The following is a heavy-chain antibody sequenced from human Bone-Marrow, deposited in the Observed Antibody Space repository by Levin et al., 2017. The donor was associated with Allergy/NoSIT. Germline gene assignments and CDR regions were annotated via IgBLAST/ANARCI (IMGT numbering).Heavy chain of an antibody. CDR3: ASLLTDVPRRPSSRSSGGYYYYYYGMDV. CDR1: GGTFSSYA. CDR2: IIPIFGTA. J-gene: IGHJ6*02. Sequence: SVKVSCKASGGTFSSYAISWVRQAPGQGLEWMGGIIPIFGTANYAQKFQGRVTITADESTSTAYMELSSLRSEDTAVYYCASLLTDVPRRPSSRSSGGYYYYYYGMDVWGQGTTVTVSS. D-gene: IGHD4/OR15-4a*01. V-gene: IGHV1-69*13.